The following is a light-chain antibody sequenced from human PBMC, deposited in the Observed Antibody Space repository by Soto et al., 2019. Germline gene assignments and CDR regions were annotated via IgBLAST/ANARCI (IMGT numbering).Light chain of an antibody. CDR3: QQYNSYSPT. J-gene: IGKJ1*01. V-gene: IGKV1-5*01. Sequence: DIQMTQSPSTLSASVGYRVTITCLSSHSISSWLAWYQQKPGKATKLLIYDASSLESGVPSRFSGSGSGTEFTLTISSLQPDDFATYYCQQYNSYSPTFGQGTKVDNK. CDR1: HSISSW. CDR2: DAS.